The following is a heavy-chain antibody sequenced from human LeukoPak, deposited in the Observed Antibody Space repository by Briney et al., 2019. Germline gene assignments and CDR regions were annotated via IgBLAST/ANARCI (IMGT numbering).Heavy chain of an antibody. Sequence: GGTLRLFCAASGFTFSNYGIHWVRQAPGKGLEWVAVISNDGSNKYYADSVKGRFTISRDNSENRLYLQMNSLRAEDTAVYYCAKETGRWELEWGQGTLVTVSS. D-gene: IGHD1-26*01. CDR2: ISNDGSNK. V-gene: IGHV3-30*18. CDR3: AKETGRWELE. CDR1: GFTFSNYG. J-gene: IGHJ4*02.